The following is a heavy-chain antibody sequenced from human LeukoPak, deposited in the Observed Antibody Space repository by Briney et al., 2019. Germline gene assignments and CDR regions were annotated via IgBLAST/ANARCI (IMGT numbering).Heavy chain of an antibody. Sequence: GGSLRLSCEASGFTFSSYWMSWVRQAPGKGLEWVSAISGSGGSTYYADSVKGRFTISRDNSKNTLYLQMNSLRAEDTAVYYCAKDRPPSTIFPEYYFDYWSQGTLVTVSS. CDR1: GFTFSSYW. CDR2: ISGSGGST. D-gene: IGHD3-9*01. CDR3: AKDRPPSTIFPEYYFDY. J-gene: IGHJ4*02. V-gene: IGHV3-23*01.